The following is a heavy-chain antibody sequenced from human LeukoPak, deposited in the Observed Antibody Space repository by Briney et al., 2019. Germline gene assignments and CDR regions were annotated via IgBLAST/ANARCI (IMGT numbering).Heavy chain of an antibody. J-gene: IGHJ4*02. CDR2: IRYDGSNK. D-gene: IGHD1-26*01. V-gene: IGHV3-30*02. CDR1: GFTFSSYG. Sequence: QSGGSLRLSCAASGFTFSSYGMHWVRQAPGKGLEWVAFIRYDGSNKYYADSVKGRFTISRDNSKNTLYLQMNSLRAEDTAVYYCAKDFFSQVWGSYYSPPDYWGQGTLVTVSS. CDR3: AKDFFSQVWGSYYSPPDY.